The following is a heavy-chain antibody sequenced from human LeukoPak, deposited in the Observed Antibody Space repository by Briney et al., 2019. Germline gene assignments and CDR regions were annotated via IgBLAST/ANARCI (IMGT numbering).Heavy chain of an antibody. Sequence: SETLSLTCAVYVGTFSGYYWNWIRQSPGKGLEWIGEVNDSGSTNVNPSLRSRVIISVDTSNNQFSLKLISVTAADTAVYYCARGQGATVPQVGKNWFDPWGQGTLVIVSS. V-gene: IGHV4-34*01. CDR2: VNDSGST. J-gene: IGHJ5*02. CDR1: VGTFSGYY. CDR3: ARGQGATVPQVGKNWFDP. D-gene: IGHD1-26*01.